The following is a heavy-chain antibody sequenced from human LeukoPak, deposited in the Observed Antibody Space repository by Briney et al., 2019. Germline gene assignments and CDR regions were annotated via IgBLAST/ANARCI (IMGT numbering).Heavy chain of an antibody. D-gene: IGHD3-9*01. CDR3: ARSYHDILTGYPPTPTFDP. V-gene: IGHV3-21*01. CDR2: ISSSSSYI. CDR1: GFTFSSYS. J-gene: IGHJ5*02. Sequence: PGGSLRLSCAASGFTFSSYSMNWVRQAPGKGLEWVSSISSSSSYIYYADSVKGRFTISRDNAKNSLYLQMNSLRAEDTAVYYCARSYHDILTGYPPTPTFDPWGQGTLVTVSS.